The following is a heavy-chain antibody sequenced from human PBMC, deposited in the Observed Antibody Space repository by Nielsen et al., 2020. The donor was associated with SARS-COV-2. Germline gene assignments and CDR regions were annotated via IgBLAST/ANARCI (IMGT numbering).Heavy chain of an antibody. CDR3: AKEGIVVVPAAILSYYYYYYYMDV. CDR2: IYSGGST. J-gene: IGHJ6*03. D-gene: IGHD2-2*01. Sequence: WIRQPPGKGLEWVSVIYSGGSTYYADSVKGRFTISRHNSKNTLYLQMNSLRAEDTAAYYCAKEGIVVVPAAILSYYYYYYYMDVWGKGTTVTVSS. V-gene: IGHV3-53*04.